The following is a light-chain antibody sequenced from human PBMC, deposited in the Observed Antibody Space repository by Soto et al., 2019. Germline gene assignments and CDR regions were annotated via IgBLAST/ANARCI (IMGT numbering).Light chain of an antibody. CDR2: KAS. Sequence: DMQMTQSPSTLSASVGDRVTITCRASQSISTWLAWYQQKPGKAPKLLIYKASTLESGVPSRFSGSGSGTEFTLTISSLQHDDFETYHCQQYNSYSRTLGQGTKVDIK. CDR1: QSISTW. V-gene: IGKV1-5*03. CDR3: QQYNSYSRT. J-gene: IGKJ1*01.